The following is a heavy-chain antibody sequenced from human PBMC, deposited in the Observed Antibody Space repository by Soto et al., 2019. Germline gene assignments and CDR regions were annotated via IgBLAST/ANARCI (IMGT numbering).Heavy chain of an antibody. J-gene: IGHJ6*02. CDR2: IIPIFGTA. Sequence: QVQLVQSGAEVKKPGSSVKVSCKASGGTFSSYAISWVRQAPGQGLEWMGGIIPIFGTANYAQKFQGRVTITADESTSTAYMELSSLRSEDTAVYYCARLRYKVVAATELYYGMDVWGQGTTVTVSS. V-gene: IGHV1-69*01. CDR3: ARLRYKVVAATELYYGMDV. CDR1: GGTFSSYA. D-gene: IGHD2-15*01.